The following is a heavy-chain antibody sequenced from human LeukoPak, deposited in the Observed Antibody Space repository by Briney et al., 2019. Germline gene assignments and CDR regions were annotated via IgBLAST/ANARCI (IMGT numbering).Heavy chain of an antibody. V-gene: IGHV4-39*07. J-gene: IGHJ5*02. CDR1: GGSISSSSYY. Sequence: PSETLSLTCTVSGGSISSSSYYWGWIRQPPGKGLEWIGSVYYSGSTYYNPSLKSRVTVSVDTSKNQFSLKLRSVTAADTAVYYCAREGSESSSWYVRWFDPWGQGTLVTVSS. CDR2: VYYSGST. CDR3: AREGSESSSWYVRWFDP. D-gene: IGHD6-13*01.